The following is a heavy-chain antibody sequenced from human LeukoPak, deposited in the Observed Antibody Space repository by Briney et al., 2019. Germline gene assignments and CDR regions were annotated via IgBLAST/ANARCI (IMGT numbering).Heavy chain of an antibody. V-gene: IGHV1-8*03. J-gene: IGHJ4*02. CDR2: MNPNSGNT. CDR1: GYAFTSYD. Sequence: ASVKVSCKASGYAFTSYDINWVRQATGQGLEWMGWMNPNSGNTGYAQKFQGRVTITRDTSISTAYMELSSLRSEDTAVYYCARGRRRVIDYWGQGTLVTVSS. D-gene: IGHD4-23*01. CDR3: ARGRRRVIDY.